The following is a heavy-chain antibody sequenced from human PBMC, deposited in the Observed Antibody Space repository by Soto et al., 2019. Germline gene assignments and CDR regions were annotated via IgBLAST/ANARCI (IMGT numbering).Heavy chain of an antibody. J-gene: IGHJ6*02. Sequence: QVQLQESGPGLVKPSQTLSLTCTVSGGSISSGGYYWSWIRQHPGKGLEWIGYIYYSGSTYYNPYLKSRVTISVDTSKNQFSLKLSSVTAADTAVYYCAREGRLYDSSGYYYYGMDVWGQGTTVTVSS. V-gene: IGHV4-31*03. CDR1: GGSISSGGYY. CDR3: AREGRLYDSSGYYYYGMDV. D-gene: IGHD3-22*01. CDR2: IYYSGST.